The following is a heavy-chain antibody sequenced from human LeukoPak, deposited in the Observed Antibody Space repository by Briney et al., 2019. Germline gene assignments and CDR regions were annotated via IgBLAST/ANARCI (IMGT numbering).Heavy chain of an antibody. Sequence: PSETLSLTCTVSGGSISSGGYYWSWIRQHPGKGLEWIGYIYYSGSTYYNPSLKSRVTISVDTSKNQFSLKLSSVTAADTAVYYCAGRRDGYNQGEFDYWGQGTLVADPS. CDR2: IYYSGST. CDR3: AGRRDGYNQGEFDY. J-gene: IGHJ4*02. CDR1: GGSISSGGYY. V-gene: IGHV4-31*03. D-gene: IGHD5-24*01.